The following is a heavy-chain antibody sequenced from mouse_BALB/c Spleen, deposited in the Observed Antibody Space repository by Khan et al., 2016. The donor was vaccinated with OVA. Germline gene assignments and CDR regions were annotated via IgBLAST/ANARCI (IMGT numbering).Heavy chain of an antibody. CDR2: ISSLAYSI. CDR3: ARSWAMDY. CDR1: GFTFSDYG. V-gene: IGHV5-15*02. J-gene: IGHJ4*01. Sequence: EVKLVESGGGLVQPGGSRKLSCAASGFTFSDYGMAWVRQAPGKGPEWVAFISSLAYSIYYADTVTGRFTIPRENANNTLYLEMSSLRSDDTAMYYCARSWAMDYWGQGTSVTVSS.